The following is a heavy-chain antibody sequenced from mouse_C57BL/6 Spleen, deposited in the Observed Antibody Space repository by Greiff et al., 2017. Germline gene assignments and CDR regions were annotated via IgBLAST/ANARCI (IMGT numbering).Heavy chain of an antibody. D-gene: IGHD1-1*01. Sequence: VQLQQPGTELVKPGASVKLSCKASGYTFTSYWMHWVKQRPGQGLEWIGNINPSNGGTSYNEKFKSKATLTVDKSSSTAYMQLSSLTSEDSAVDYCARGDYYGSSGFAYWGQGTLVTVSA. CDR3: ARGDYYGSSGFAY. CDR2: INPSNGGT. V-gene: IGHV1-53*01. J-gene: IGHJ3*01. CDR1: GYTFTSYW.